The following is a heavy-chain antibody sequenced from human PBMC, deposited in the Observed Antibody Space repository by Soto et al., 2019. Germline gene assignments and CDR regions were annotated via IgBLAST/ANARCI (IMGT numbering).Heavy chain of an antibody. V-gene: IGHV1-18*04. Sequence: ASLKVSCKASGYTFSNYVISWVRQAPGQGLEWMGWISAYNGQTRFIQKFQDRVTMTTDTATNTAYMELRSLRSDDTAVYYCARVAPPGAPRSPLKYSRMDVGGQGTTVTVS. CDR1: GYTFSNYV. D-gene: IGHD3-3*01. CDR2: ISAYNGQT. CDR3: ARVAPPGAPRSPLKYSRMDV. J-gene: IGHJ6*02.